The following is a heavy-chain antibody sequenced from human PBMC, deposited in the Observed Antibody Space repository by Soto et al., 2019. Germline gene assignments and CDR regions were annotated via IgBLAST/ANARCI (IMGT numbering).Heavy chain of an antibody. CDR1: GGSFSGYY. CDR2: INHSGST. J-gene: IGHJ4*02. CDR3: ARARSPLTYDILTGYFDY. Sequence: SETLSLTCAVYGGSFSGYYWSWIRQPPGKGLEWIGEINHSGSTNYNPSLKSRVTISVDTSKNQFSLKLSSVTAADAAAYYCARARSPLTYDILTGYFDYWGQGTLVTVSS. D-gene: IGHD3-9*01. V-gene: IGHV4-34*01.